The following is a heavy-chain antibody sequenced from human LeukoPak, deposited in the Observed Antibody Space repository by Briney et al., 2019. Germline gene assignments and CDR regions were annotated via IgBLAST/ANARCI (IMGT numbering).Heavy chain of an antibody. Sequence: GGSLRLSCAASGFTFSSYGMNWVRQAPGKGLEWVSGISGSGGITYHADSVKGRFSISRDNSKNTLYLQMNSLRAEDTAVYYCAKNTTVTIDYWGQGTLVTVSS. J-gene: IGHJ4*02. CDR2: ISGSGGIT. CDR1: GFTFSSYG. V-gene: IGHV3-23*01. CDR3: AKNTTVTIDY. D-gene: IGHD4-17*01.